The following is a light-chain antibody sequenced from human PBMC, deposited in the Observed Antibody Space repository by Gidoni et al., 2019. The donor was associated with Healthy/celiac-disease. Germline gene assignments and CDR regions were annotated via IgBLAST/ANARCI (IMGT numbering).Light chain of an antibody. V-gene: IGKV1-39*01. CDR1: QSISSY. CDR2: AAS. Sequence: DIQMTQSPSSLSASVGERVPITCRASQSISSYLNWYQQKPGKAPKLLIYAASSLQSGVPSRFSGSGSGTDFTLTISSLQPEDFATYYCQQSYSTLFTFXPXTKVDIK. CDR3: QQSYSTLFT. J-gene: IGKJ3*01.